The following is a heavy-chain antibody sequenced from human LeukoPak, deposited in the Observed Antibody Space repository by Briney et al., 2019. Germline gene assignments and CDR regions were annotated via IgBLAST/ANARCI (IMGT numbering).Heavy chain of an antibody. V-gene: IGHV3-21*01. CDR2: ISSSSSYI. CDR3: ARSSGSSWYNDY. CDR1: GFTFSSYS. D-gene: IGHD6-13*01. J-gene: IGHJ4*02. Sequence: GGSLRLSCAASGFTFSSYSMNWVRQAPGKGLEWVSSISSSSSYIYYADSVKGRFTISRDNAKNSLYLQMNSLRAEDTAVYYCARSSGSSWYNDYWGQGTLVTVSS.